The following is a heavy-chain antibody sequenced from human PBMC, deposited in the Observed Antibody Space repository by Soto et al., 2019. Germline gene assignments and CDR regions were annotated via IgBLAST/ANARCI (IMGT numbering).Heavy chain of an antibody. D-gene: IGHD3-3*01. J-gene: IGHJ3*02. CDR3: AKVPYYDFWKCYYYDAFDI. V-gene: IGHV3-23*01. CDR1: GFTFSSYA. CDR2: ISGSGGST. Sequence: EVQLLESGGGLVQPGGSLRLSCAASGFTFSSYAMSWVRQAPGKGLEWVSAISGSGGSTYYADSVKGRFTISRDNSQNTLHLQMNSLRAEDTAVYYCAKVPYYDFWKCYYYDAFDIWGQGTMVTVSS.